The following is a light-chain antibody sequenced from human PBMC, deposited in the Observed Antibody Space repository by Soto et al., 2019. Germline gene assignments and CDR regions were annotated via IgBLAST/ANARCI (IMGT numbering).Light chain of an antibody. CDR1: SSDVGAYNY. Sequence: QSALTQPRSVSGSPGQSVTISCTGTSSDVGAYNYVSWYQQHPGKAPKVVIYDVSKRPSGVPDRFSGSKSDNTAALTISGLQAEDEADYYCCSFAGSDTLIFGGGTKVTVL. J-gene: IGLJ2*01. V-gene: IGLV2-11*01. CDR2: DVS. CDR3: CSFAGSDTLI.